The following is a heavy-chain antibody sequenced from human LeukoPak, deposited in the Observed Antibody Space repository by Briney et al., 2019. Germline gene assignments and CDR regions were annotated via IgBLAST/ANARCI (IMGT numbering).Heavy chain of an antibody. V-gene: IGHV5-51*01. J-gene: IGHJ6*03. CDR2: IYPGDSDT. Sequence: GESLKITCKGSGYSFTSYWIGWVRQMPGKGLEWMGIIYPGDSDTRYSPSFQGQVTISADKSISTAYLQWSSLKASDTAMYYCARHETEYSSSWTRSNYYYYYMDVWGKGTTVTVSS. D-gene: IGHD6-13*01. CDR1: GYSFTSYW. CDR3: ARHETEYSSSWTRSNYYYYYMDV.